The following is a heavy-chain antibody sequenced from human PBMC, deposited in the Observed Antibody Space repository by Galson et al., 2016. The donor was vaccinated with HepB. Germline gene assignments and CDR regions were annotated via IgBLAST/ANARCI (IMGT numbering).Heavy chain of an antibody. CDR1: GGSISSGSHY. V-gene: IGHV4-39*01. CDR3: ARREGVHYSDRSDLADDAFNI. D-gene: IGHD3-22*01. Sequence: SETLSLTCTVSGGSISSGSHYWGWIRQPPGKGLEWIGSIYYSGNTHYNPSLKSRVTISGDTSKNQFSLKLNSVTAADTAVYFCARREGVHYSDRSDLADDAFNIWGQGTMVTVSS. J-gene: IGHJ3*02. CDR2: IYYSGNT.